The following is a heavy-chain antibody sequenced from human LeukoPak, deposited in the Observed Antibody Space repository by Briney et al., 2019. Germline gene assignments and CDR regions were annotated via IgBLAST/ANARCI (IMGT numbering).Heavy chain of an antibody. D-gene: IGHD6-13*01. Sequence: GRSLRLSCAASGFTFSSYAMHWVRQAPGKGLEWVAVISYDGSNKYYADSVKGRFTISRDNSKNTLYLQMNSLRAEDTAVYYCASWSLDGYSSSWSASYYYYYYMDVWGKGTTVTVSS. V-gene: IGHV3-30*04. J-gene: IGHJ6*03. CDR3: ASWSLDGYSSSWSASYYYYYYMDV. CDR2: ISYDGSNK. CDR1: GFTFSSYA.